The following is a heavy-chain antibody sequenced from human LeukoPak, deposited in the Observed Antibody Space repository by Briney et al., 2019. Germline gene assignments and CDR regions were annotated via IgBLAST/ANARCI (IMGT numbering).Heavy chain of an antibody. Sequence: GGSLRLSCAASGFSFSNAWMNWVRQAPGKGLEWVGLIKRKTDGGTADYAAPVKGRFTISRDDLKNTVHLQMNRLKTEDTAVYYCITDENYYDSSGYHYRDYWGQGTLVTVSS. V-gene: IGHV3-15*01. CDR2: IKRKTDGGTA. CDR3: ITDENYYDSSGYHYRDY. J-gene: IGHJ4*02. CDR1: GFSFSNAW. D-gene: IGHD3-22*01.